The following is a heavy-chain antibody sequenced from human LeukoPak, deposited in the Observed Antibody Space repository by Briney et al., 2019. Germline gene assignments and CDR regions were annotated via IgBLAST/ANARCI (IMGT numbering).Heavy chain of an antibody. J-gene: IGHJ5*02. D-gene: IGHD1-7*01. CDR3: ARDLGGSTVYNWNYWFDP. Sequence: ASVKVSCKVSGYTLTELSMHWVRQAPGKGLEWMGGFDPEDGETIYAQKFQGRVTMTRDTSISTAYMELSRLRSDDTAVYYCARDLGGSTVYNWNYWFDPWGQGTLVTVSS. CDR1: GYTLTELS. V-gene: IGHV1-24*01. CDR2: FDPEDGET.